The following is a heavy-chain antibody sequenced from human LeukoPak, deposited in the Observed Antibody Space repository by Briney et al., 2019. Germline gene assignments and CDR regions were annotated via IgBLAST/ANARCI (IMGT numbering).Heavy chain of an antibody. J-gene: IGHJ6*03. CDR3: ARGAERDYDFWSGYYWDYYYYYYMDV. Sequence: ASVKVSCKASGYTFTSYGISWVRQAPGQGLEWMGWISAYNGDTNYAQKLQGRVTMTTDTSTSTAYMELRSLRSDDTAAYYCARGAERDYDFWSGYYWDYYYYYYMDVWGKGTTVTVSS. D-gene: IGHD3-3*01. CDR1: GYTFTSYG. CDR2: ISAYNGDT. V-gene: IGHV1-18*01.